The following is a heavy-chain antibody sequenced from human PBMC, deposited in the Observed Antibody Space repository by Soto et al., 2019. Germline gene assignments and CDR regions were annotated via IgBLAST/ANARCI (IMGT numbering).Heavy chain of an antibody. CDR3: ARDLGYFASDGYFDY. D-gene: IGHD3-22*01. Sequence: QVQLVESGGGVVQPGRSLRLSCAASGLTFINYNMHWVRQAPGKGLEWVAVISYDGSITKYADSVKGRFTISRDNSKNTLFLQMNGLRAEDTAVYYCARDLGYFASDGYFDYWGQGALVTVSS. CDR2: ISYDGSIT. CDR1: GLTFINYN. V-gene: IGHV3-30*04. J-gene: IGHJ4*02.